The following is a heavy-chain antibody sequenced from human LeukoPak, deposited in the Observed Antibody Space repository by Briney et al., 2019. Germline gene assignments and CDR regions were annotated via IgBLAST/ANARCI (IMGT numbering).Heavy chain of an antibody. J-gene: IGHJ4*02. V-gene: IGHV4-61*02. CDR3: ARGGTLFTFFDS. CDR1: GGSISSDDYS. Sequence: SETLSLTCTESGGSISSDDYSWNWFRQPAGGGLEWIGRIYITGNTMYNPSLESRVRMSIDTSKNQVSLTVKSVTAADTAVYYCARGGTLFTFFDSWGQGTLVTVSS. CDR2: IYITGNT.